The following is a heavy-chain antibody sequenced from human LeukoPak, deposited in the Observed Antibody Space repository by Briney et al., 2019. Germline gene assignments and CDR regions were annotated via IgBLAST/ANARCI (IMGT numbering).Heavy chain of an antibody. J-gene: IGHJ6*02. Sequence: GRSLRLSCAASGFTFDDYAMHWVRQAPWKGLEWVSRISWNSGSIGYADSVKGRFTISRDNAKNSLYLQMNSLRAEDTALYYCAKDMTLSGSYLEGMDVWGQGTTVTVSS. D-gene: IGHD1-26*01. CDR1: GFTFDDYA. V-gene: IGHV3-9*01. CDR3: AKDMTLSGSYLEGMDV. CDR2: ISWNSGSI.